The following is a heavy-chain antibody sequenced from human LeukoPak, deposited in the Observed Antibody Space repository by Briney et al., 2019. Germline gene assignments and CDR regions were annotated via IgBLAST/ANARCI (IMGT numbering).Heavy chain of an antibody. CDR1: GGSISNSNYY. CDR3: MRHEEEDGYNAKPFDF. Sequence: SETLSLTCTVSGGSISNSNYYWGWVCQPPGKGLEWIGTIYYSGNTYYNPSLKSRVTISVDTSKNQFSLRLSSVTAADTAVYFCMRHEEEDGYNAKPFDFWGQGTLVTVSS. V-gene: IGHV4-39*01. D-gene: IGHD5-24*01. J-gene: IGHJ4*02. CDR2: IYYSGNT.